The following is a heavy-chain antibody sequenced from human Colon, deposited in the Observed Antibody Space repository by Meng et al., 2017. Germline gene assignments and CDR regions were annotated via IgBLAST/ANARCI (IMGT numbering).Heavy chain of an antibody. CDR3: ARDGPPRGDQ. CDR2: INIVNGNT. Sequence: QVQLVQSGAEVKKPGASVKVSCKASGYIFTSYSMHWVRQAPGQGLQWLGWINIVNGNTIHSQKFEDRLTITRDTSASTFYMELSSLTSEDTAVYYCARDGPPRGDQWGQGTLVTVSS. V-gene: IGHV1-3*04. J-gene: IGHJ5*02. CDR1: GYIFTSYS.